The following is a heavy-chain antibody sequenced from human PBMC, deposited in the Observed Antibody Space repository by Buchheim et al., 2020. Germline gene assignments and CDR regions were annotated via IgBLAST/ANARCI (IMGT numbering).Heavy chain of an antibody. V-gene: IGHV3-30-3*01. CDR2: ISYDGSNK. Sequence: QVQLVESGGGVVQPGRSLRLSCAASGFTFSSYAMHWVRQAPGKGLEWVAVISYDGSNKYYADSVKGRFTISRDNSKTTLYLQMNSLRAEDTAVYYCARVFPSYGLIVGATRGVDYWGQGTL. D-gene: IGHD1-26*01. CDR1: GFTFSSYA. CDR3: ARVFPSYGLIVGATRGVDY. J-gene: IGHJ4*02.